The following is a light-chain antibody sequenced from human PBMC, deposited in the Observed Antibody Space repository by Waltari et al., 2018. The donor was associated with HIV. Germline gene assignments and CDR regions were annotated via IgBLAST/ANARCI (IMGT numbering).Light chain of an antibody. V-gene: IGKV1-16*01. CDR2: AAS. J-gene: IGKJ3*01. CDR1: QGITNF. Sequence: DPVSITCRASQGITNFLAWFQQKPGKAPKSLIRAASSLQSGVPLRFSGSGSGTDFTLTINNLQPEDSATYFCQHYATYPFTFGPGTKVEIK. CDR3: QHYATYPFT.